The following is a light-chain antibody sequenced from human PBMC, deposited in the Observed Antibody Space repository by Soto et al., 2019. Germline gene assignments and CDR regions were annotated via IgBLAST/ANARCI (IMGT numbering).Light chain of an antibody. J-gene: IGKJ1*01. Sequence: EIVLTQSPGTVSLSPGERATLSCRADERVSSSSLAWYQQRPGQAPRLLIDGASSRATGIPDRFSGSGSGTDFSLTISMLEPEDAAVYYCQQYGSSPKSFGQGTKVEIK. CDR1: ERVSSSS. CDR3: QQYGSSPKS. V-gene: IGKV3-20*01. CDR2: GAS.